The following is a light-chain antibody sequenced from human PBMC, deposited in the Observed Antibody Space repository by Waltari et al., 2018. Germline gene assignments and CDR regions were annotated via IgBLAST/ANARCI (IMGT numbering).Light chain of an antibody. CDR1: SSDVENYHL. Sequence: QSALTQPASVSGSPGQSITISCTGTSSDVENYHLVSWYQQHPEQAPELMIFEVSQRPSGVSDLFSGSKSGNSASLTISGLQADDEADYYCCSYAGRSTWVFGGGTKLTVL. V-gene: IGLV2-23*02. CDR3: CSYAGRSTWV. J-gene: IGLJ3*02. CDR2: EVS.